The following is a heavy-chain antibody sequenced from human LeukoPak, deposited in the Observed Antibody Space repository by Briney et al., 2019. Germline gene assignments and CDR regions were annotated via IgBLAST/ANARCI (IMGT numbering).Heavy chain of an antibody. V-gene: IGHV1-2*02. CDR3: ARDAVYHRGYYYGMDV. D-gene: IGHD2-2*02. J-gene: IGHJ6*02. CDR2: INPNSGGT. Sequence: GASVKVSCKASGYTFTGYYMHWVRQAPGQGLEWMGWINPNSGGTNYAQKFQGRVTMTRDTSISTAYMELSRLRSDDTAVYYCARDAVYHRGYYYGMDVWGQGTTVTVSS. CDR1: GYTFTGYY.